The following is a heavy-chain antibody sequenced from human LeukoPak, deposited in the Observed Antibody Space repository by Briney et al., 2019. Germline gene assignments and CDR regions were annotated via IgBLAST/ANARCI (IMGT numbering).Heavy chain of an antibody. D-gene: IGHD2-2*01. CDR1: GYTFTSYG. CDR3: AREYCSSTSCYGVPRRGAFDI. Sequence: GSVKVSCKASGYTFTSYGISWVRQAPGQGLEWMGWISAYNGNTNYAQKLQGRVTMTTDTSTSTAYMELRSLRSDDTAVYYCAREYCSSTSCYGVPRRGAFDIWGQGTMVTISS. CDR2: ISAYNGNT. J-gene: IGHJ3*02. V-gene: IGHV1-18*01.